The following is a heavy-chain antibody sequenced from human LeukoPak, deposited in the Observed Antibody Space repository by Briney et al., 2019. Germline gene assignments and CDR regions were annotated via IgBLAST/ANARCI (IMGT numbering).Heavy chain of an antibody. V-gene: IGHV4-34*01. CDR3: ARGRFSVYYFDY. D-gene: IGHD3-3*02. CDR1: GGSFSDYY. CDR2: IIHSGAT. Sequence: SETLSLTCGASGGSFSDYYWSWIRQPPGKGLEWIGEIIHSGATSSNPSLKSRVTISIDPSKNQFSLKLSSVTAADTAVYYCARGRFSVYYFDYWGQGSLVSVSS. J-gene: IGHJ4*02.